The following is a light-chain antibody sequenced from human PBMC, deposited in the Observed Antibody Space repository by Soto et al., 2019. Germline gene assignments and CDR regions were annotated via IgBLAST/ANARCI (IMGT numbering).Light chain of an antibody. CDR1: SSDVGAYNY. J-gene: IGLJ2*01. Sequence: QSVLTQPRSVSGSPGQSVTISCTGTSSDVGAYNYVSWYQQYPGKAPKVVIYEVSERPSGVPHRFSGSKSCNTASLIISGLQSQPQAAYYSCSYPPSYTHVVFGGGTKLTVL. V-gene: IGLV2-11*01. CDR3: CSYPPSYTHVV. CDR2: EVS.